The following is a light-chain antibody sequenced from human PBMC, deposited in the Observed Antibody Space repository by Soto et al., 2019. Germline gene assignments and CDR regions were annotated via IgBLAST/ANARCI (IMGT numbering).Light chain of an antibody. CDR3: MQALQSPLT. CDR1: QNLLHSNVYNY. CDR2: LGS. J-gene: IGKJ4*01. V-gene: IGKV2-28*01. Sequence: DIVMTQSPLSLPVTPGEPASISCRSSQNLLHSNVYNYLDWYLQKPGQSPQLLIYLGSNRASGVPDRFSGSGSGTDFTLKISRVEAEDVGVYYCMQALQSPLTFGGGIKVDIK.